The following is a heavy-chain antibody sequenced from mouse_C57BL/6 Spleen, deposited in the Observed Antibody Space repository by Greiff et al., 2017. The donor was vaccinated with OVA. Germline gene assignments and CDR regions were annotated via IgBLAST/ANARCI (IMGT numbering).Heavy chain of an antibody. D-gene: IGHD1-1*01. CDR2: IWSGGST. V-gene: IGHV2-2*01. CDR1: GFSLTSYG. J-gene: IGHJ2*01. CDR3: AKKSKSSCHFDY. Sequence: QVQLKESGPGLVQPSQTLSITCTVSGFSLTSYGVHWVRQSPGKGLEWLGVIWSGGSTDYNAAFISRLSISKNNSKSQVFFKMNSLQADDTSIYYCAKKSKSSCHFDYWGQGTTLTVSS.